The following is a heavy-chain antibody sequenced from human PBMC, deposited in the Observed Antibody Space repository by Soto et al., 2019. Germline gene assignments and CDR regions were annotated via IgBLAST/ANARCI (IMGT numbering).Heavy chain of an antibody. V-gene: IGHV3-74*01. Sequence: EVQLVESGGGLLQPGGSLTLSWTASGFTFSNYWMHWVRQAPGKGLVWVSRTKSDGSGTSYTDSVKGRFTISRDHAYNTLYLQMSNLRAEDTAVYYCARGGFDYGPGRMDVWGKGTPVIVSS. D-gene: IGHD3-10*01. CDR2: TKSDGSGT. CDR3: ARGGFDYGPGRMDV. J-gene: IGHJ6*04. CDR1: GFTFSNYW.